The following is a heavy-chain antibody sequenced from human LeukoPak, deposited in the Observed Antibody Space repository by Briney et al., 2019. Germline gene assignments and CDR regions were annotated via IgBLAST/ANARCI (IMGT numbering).Heavy chain of an antibody. CDR2: IWFDKNQ. CDR1: GFILNDYG. J-gene: IGHJ6*02. V-gene: IGHV3-33*01. CDR3: ARDRHCVNGVCHSPPGMDV. D-gene: IGHD2-8*01. Sequence: GGSLRLSCAASGFILNDYGMHWVRQAPGKGLEWVADIWFDKNQHFADSVKGRFAISRNNSKNTVYLQINSLRAEDTAVYYCARDRHCVNGVCHSPPGMDVWGQGTTVTVSS.